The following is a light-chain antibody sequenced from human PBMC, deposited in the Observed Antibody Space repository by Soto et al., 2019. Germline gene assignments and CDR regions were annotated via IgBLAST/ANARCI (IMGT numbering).Light chain of an antibody. CDR2: AAS. CDR3: QQSYSTPIT. Sequence: DIQMTHSPPPLSTSVGGRVRITCRASQSISSYLNWYQQKPGKAPKLLIYAASSLQSGVPSRFSGSGSGTDFTLTISSLQPEDFATYYCQQSYSTPITFGQGTRLEI. V-gene: IGKV1-39*01. CDR1: QSISSY. J-gene: IGKJ5*01.